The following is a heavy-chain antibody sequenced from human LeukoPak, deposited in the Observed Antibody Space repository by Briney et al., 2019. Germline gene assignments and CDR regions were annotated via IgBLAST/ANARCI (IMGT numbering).Heavy chain of an antibody. CDR1: GFTFSNAW. J-gene: IGHJ4*02. CDR2: IKSKTDGGTT. D-gene: IGHD3-10*01. Sequence: GGSLRLSCAASGFTFSNAWMSWVRQAPGKGLEWVGRIKSKTDGGTTDYAAPVKGRFTISRDDSKNTLYLQMNSLETEDTAVYYCTTQLLWFGESLGYWGQGTLVTVSS. CDR3: TTQLLWFGESLGY. V-gene: IGHV3-15*01.